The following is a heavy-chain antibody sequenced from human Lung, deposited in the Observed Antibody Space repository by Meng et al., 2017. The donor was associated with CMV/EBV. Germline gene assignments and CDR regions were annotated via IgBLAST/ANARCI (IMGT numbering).Heavy chain of an antibody. CDR3: ARSSYFDY. D-gene: IGHD3-10*01. Sequence: LEISCKSSGYIVTSSWIGWVREMAGKGLEWMGIIYPGYSDTRDSQSFEGKVNISADKSISTAYLQWSSLKASDTAVYYGARSSYFDYWGQGTLVTVSS. CDR2: IYPGYSDT. J-gene: IGHJ4*02. CDR1: GYIVTSSW. V-gene: IGHV5-51*01.